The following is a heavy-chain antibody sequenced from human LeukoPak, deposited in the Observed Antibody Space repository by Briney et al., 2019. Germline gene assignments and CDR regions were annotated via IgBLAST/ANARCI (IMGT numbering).Heavy chain of an antibody. V-gene: IGHV4-34*01. CDR1: GGSFSGYY. D-gene: IGHD2-2*01. J-gene: IGHJ4*02. CDR3: ARDCSSSSCYLDY. CDR2: INHSGNT. Sequence: SETLSLTCAVYGGSFSGYYWSWVRQPPGKGLEWIGEINHSGNTNYNPSLKSRVTISIDTSKDQFSLRLTSVTAADTAVYYCARDCSSSSCYLDYWSQGTLVTVSS.